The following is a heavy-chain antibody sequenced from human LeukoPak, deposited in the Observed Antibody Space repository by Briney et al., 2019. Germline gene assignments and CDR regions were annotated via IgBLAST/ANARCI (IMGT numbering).Heavy chain of an antibody. J-gene: IGHJ6*03. CDR3: ARDPYSGNYGAYYYYYMDV. CDR2: ISSSSSTI. CDR1: GLPFDDYG. D-gene: IGHD1-26*01. Sequence: GGSLRLSCAASGLPFDDYGMTWVRQAPGKGLEWVSYISSSSSTIYYADSVKGRFTISRDNAKNSLYLQMDSLRVEDTAEYYCARDPYSGNYGAYYYYYMDVWGKGTTVTVSS. V-gene: IGHV3-48*04.